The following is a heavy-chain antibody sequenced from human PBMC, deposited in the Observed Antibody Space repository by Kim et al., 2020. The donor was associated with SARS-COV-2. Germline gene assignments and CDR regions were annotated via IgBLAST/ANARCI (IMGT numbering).Heavy chain of an antibody. Sequence: GGSLRLSCAASGFTFSSYGMHWVRQAPGKGLEWVAVISYDGSNKYYADSVKGRFTISRDNSKNTLYLQMNSLRAEDTAVYYCAKDIYQYGSWSYGFDPWG. D-gene: IGHD3-10*01. CDR2: ISYDGSNK. J-gene: IGHJ5*02. CDR1: GFTFSSYG. V-gene: IGHV3-30*18. CDR3: AKDIYQYGSWSYGFDP.